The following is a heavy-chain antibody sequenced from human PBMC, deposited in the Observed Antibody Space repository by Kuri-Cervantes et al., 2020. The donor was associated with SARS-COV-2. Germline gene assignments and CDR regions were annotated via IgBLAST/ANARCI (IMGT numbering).Heavy chain of an antibody. Sequence: GESLKISCEASGFTFSTYSMNWVRQAPGKGLQWVASISSSGSYIHYADSVRSRFTISRDNAKDSVYLQMNSLRADDTAVYYCAKLALWTGDHNGKFDCWGQGTLVTVSS. V-gene: IGHV3-21*01. J-gene: IGHJ4*02. CDR3: AKLALWTGDHNGKFDC. CDR2: ISSSGSYI. D-gene: IGHD3/OR15-3a*01. CDR1: GFTFSTYS.